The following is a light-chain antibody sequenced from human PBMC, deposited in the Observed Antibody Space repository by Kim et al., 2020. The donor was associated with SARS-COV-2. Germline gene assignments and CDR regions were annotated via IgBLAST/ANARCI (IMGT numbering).Light chain of an antibody. CDR2: KAS. V-gene: IGKV1-5*03. CDR3: QQYKSYSLT. J-gene: IGKJ4*01. CDR1: QSISSW. Sequence: DIQMTQSPSTVSASVGDRVTITCRASQSISSWLAWYQQKPGKAPKLLISKASSLESGVPSRFSGSASGTEFTLTISSLQPDDFATYYCQQYKSYSLTFGGGTKVDIK.